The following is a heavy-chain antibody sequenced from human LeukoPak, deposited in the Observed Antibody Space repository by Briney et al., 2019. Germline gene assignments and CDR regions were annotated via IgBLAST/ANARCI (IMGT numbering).Heavy chain of an antibody. D-gene: IGHD3-22*01. V-gene: IGHV4-59*01. J-gene: IGHJ4*02. CDR1: GGSISSYY. CDR2: IYYSGST. CDR3: ARLLIEDLPYFDY. Sequence: KTSQTLSLTCTVSGGSISSYYWSWIRQPPGKGLEWIGYIYYSGSTNYNPSLKSRVTISVDTSKNQFSLKLSSVTAADTAVYYCARLLIEDLPYFDYWGQGTLVTVSS.